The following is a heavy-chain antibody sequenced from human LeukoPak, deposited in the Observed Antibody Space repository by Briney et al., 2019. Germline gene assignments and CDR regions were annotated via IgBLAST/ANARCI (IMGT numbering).Heavy chain of an antibody. CDR2: INPNSGGT. CDR1: GYTFTGYY. V-gene: IGHV1-2*02. Sequence: ASGKVSCKASGYTFTGYYMHWVRQAPGQGVEWMGWINPNSGGTNYAQKFQGRVTMTRDTSISTAYMELSRLRSDDTAVYYCARSLYSSGTDFDYWGRGTLVTVSS. CDR3: ARSLYSSGTDFDY. J-gene: IGHJ4*02. D-gene: IGHD6-19*01.